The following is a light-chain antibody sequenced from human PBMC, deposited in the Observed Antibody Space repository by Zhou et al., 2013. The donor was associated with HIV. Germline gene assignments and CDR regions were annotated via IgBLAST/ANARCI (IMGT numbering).Light chain of an antibody. CDR2: AAS. J-gene: IGKJ2*03. Sequence: DIQMTQSPSSLSASVGDRVTITCRASQGISIYLNWYQQKPGRAPKLLIYAASTLQSGVPSRFGGSGSGTDFTLTISNLQPEDSATYYCQQSKDIPYSFGQLTTLEIK. CDR1: QGISIY. V-gene: IGKV1-39*01. CDR3: QQSKDIPYS.